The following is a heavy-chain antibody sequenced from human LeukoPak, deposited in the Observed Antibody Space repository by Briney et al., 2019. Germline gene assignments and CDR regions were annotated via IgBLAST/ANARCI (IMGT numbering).Heavy chain of an antibody. J-gene: IGHJ4*02. Sequence: AASVKVSCKVSGYTLTELSMHWVRQAPGEGLEWMGGFDPEDGETIYAQKFQGRVTMTEDTSTDTAYMELSSLRSEDTAVYYCATDLGIAVAGRPVDYWGQGTLVTVSS. CDR3: ATDLGIAVAGRPVDY. D-gene: IGHD6-19*01. CDR2: FDPEDGET. V-gene: IGHV1-24*01. CDR1: GYTLTELS.